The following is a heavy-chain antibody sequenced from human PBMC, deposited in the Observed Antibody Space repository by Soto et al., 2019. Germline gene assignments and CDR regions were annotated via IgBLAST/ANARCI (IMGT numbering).Heavy chain of an antibody. Sequence: SVKVSCKASGGTFSSYTISWVRQAPGQGLEWMGRIIPILGIANYAQKFQGRVTITADKSTSTAYMELSSLRSEDTAVYYCARGYCSGGSCYDDAFDIWGQGTMVTVSS. CDR3: ARGYCSGGSCYDDAFDI. CDR1: GGTFSSYT. CDR2: IIPILGIA. D-gene: IGHD2-15*01. J-gene: IGHJ3*02. V-gene: IGHV1-69*02.